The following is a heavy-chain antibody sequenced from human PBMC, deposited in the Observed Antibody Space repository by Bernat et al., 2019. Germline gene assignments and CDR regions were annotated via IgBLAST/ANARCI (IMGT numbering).Heavy chain of an antibody. J-gene: IGHJ2*01. CDR1: GYTFSTYW. V-gene: IGHV5-10-1*03. CDR3: ERHRNTVSSIYWHFDL. CDR2: IDPSDSYT. Sequence: EVQLVQSGAEVKKPGESLRISCQGSGYTFSTYWITWVRQVPGNVLQWMGRIDPSDSYTNYNPSFPGHVSISADRSISTALLQWSSEKASDTAISYCERHRNTVSSIYWHFDLWGRDTLVTVSS. D-gene: IGHD3-3*02.